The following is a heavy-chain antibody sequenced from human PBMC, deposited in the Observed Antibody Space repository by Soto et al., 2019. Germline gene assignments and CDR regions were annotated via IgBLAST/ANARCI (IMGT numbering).Heavy chain of an antibody. V-gene: IGHV3-48*02. Sequence: GGSLRLSCAASGFTFSSYSMNWVRQAPGKGLEWVSYISSSSSTIYYADSVKGRFTISRDNAKNSLYLQMNSLRDEDTAVYYCARDHLDDSSGYYDYWGQGTLVTVSS. D-gene: IGHD3-22*01. J-gene: IGHJ4*02. CDR3: ARDHLDDSSGYYDY. CDR2: ISSSSSTI. CDR1: GFTFSSYS.